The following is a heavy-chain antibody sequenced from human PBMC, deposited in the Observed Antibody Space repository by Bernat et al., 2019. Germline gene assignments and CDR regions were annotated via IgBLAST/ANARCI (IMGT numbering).Heavy chain of an antibody. CDR1: GGSISSYY. D-gene: IGHD5-12*01. CDR2: IYYSGST. J-gene: IGHJ4*02. Sequence: QVQLQESGPGLVKPSETLSLTCTVSGGSISSYYWSWIRQPPGKGLEWIGYIYYSGSTNYNPSLKSRVTISVDTSKNQFSLKLSSVTAADTAVYYCARHVSGYKFIYYFDYWGQGTLVTVSS. CDR3: ARHVSGYKFIYYFDY. V-gene: IGHV4-59*08.